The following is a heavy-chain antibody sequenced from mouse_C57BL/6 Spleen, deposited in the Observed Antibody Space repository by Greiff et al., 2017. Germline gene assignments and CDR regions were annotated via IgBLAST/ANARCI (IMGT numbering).Heavy chain of an antibody. CDR1: GYTFTSYW. J-gene: IGHJ2*01. D-gene: IGHD3-2*02. CDR2: IDPNSGGT. CDR3: ALDSSGYGDY. Sequence: QVHVKQPGAELVKPGASVKLSCKASGYTFTSYWMHWVKQRPGRGLEWIGRIDPNSGGTKYNEKFKSKATLTVDKPSSTAYMQLSSLTSEDSAVYYCALDSSGYGDYWGQGTTLTVSS. V-gene: IGHV1-72*01.